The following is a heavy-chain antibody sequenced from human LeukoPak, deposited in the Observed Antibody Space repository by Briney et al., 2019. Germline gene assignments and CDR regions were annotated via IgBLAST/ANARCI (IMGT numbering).Heavy chain of an antibody. CDR2: FYYSGSN. Sequence: NPSETLSLTCSVSGGSISGYYWSWIRQPPGKGLEWIGYFYYSGSNNFNPSLKSRVTISGDTSKNQFSLKLSSVTAADTAIYYCARVSPAVGAFDIWGRGTMVTVTS. CDR1: GGSISGYY. J-gene: IGHJ3*02. D-gene: IGHD6-13*01. V-gene: IGHV4-59*01. CDR3: ARVSPAVGAFDI.